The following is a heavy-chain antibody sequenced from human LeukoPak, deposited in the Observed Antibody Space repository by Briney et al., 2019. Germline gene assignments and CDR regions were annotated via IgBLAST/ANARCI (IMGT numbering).Heavy chain of an antibody. Sequence: PGGSLRLSCAASGFTVISNYMSWVRRAPGKALEWVSVIYSGGSTYYADSVKGRFTISRDNSKNTLYLQMNSLRAEDTAVYYCARVQIVGTTFLFDYWGQGTLVAVSS. V-gene: IGHV3-53*01. CDR1: GFTVISNY. D-gene: IGHD1-26*01. CDR3: ARVQIVGTTFLFDY. CDR2: IYSGGST. J-gene: IGHJ4*02.